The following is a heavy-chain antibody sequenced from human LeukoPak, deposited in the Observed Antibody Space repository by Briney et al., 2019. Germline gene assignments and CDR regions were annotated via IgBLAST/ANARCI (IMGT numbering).Heavy chain of an antibody. D-gene: IGHD6-6*01. Sequence: GGSLRLSCAASGFTFSDYYMSWIRQAPGKGLEWVSYISSSGSTIYYADSVKGRFTISRDNAKNSLYLQMNSLRAEDTAVYYCAGPREYSPFDYWGQGTLVTVSS. V-gene: IGHV3-11*04. CDR2: ISSSGSTI. J-gene: IGHJ4*02. CDR1: GFTFSDYY. CDR3: AGPREYSPFDY.